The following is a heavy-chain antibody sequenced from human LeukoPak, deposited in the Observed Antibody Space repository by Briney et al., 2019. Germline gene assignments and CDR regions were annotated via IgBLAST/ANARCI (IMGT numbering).Heavy chain of an antibody. CDR3: ERGDYDFWSGSQWYCYHMDV. V-gene: IGHV3-7*01. Sequence: GGSLRLSCAASGFTFSTYWMTWVRQAPGKGLEWVANINQHGSEKYYVNSVKGRFTISRDNAKNSLYVQMNSLRAEDTAVYYCERGDYDFWSGSQWYCYHMDVWGKGTTVTVSS. D-gene: IGHD3-3*01. CDR2: INQHGSEK. CDR1: GFTFSTYW. J-gene: IGHJ6*03.